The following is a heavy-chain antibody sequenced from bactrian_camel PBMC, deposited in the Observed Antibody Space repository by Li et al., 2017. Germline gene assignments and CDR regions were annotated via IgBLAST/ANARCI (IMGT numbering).Heavy chain of an antibody. CDR3: AAGPQFTPIRAGTCLAWEY. D-gene: IGHD1*01. V-gene: IGHV3S53*01. J-gene: IGHJ4*01. CDR1: GHNSNGYC. CDR2: ITSDGTS. Sequence: HVQLVESGGGSARAGGTLTLSCVASGHNSNGYCMGWFRQAPGKEREGVASITSDGTSTYAESVKGRFTISKDYDKNTVLLQMNSLKPEDNAMYYCAAGPQFTPIRAGTCLAWEYWGQGTQVTVS.